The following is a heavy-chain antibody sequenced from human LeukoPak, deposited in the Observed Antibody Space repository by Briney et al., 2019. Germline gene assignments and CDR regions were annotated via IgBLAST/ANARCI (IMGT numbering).Heavy chain of an antibody. Sequence: SGTLSLTCAVSGGSISSSNWWSWVRQPPGKGLEWIGEIYHSGSTNYNPSLKSRVTISVDTSKNQFSLKLSSVTAADTAVYYCARVTRRYCSSTSCSDYWGQGTLVTVSS. D-gene: IGHD2-2*01. V-gene: IGHV4-4*02. J-gene: IGHJ4*02. CDR2: IYHSGST. CDR1: GGSISSSNW. CDR3: ARVTRRYCSSTSCSDY.